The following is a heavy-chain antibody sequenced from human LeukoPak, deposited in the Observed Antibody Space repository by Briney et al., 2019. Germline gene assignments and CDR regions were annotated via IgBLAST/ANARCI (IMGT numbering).Heavy chain of an antibody. CDR1: GFNFDNFA. D-gene: IGHD5-24*01. J-gene: IGHJ4*02. CDR2: ISHDGRTK. CDR3: ARPSPPGDGYNPPDH. Sequence: GKSLTLSCVVSGFNFDNFAMHWVRQPLGKGLEWVAVISHDGRTKYYADSMKGRITISRDNSKNTLFLQMNNLQSEDTAVYFCARPSPPGDGYNPPDHWGQGTLVTVSS. V-gene: IGHV3-30*04.